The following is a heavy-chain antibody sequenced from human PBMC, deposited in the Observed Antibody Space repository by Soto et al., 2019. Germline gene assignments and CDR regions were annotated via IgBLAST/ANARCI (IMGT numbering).Heavy chain of an antibody. V-gene: IGHV1-46*03. Sequence: SVKVSCKASGYTFTSYYMHWVRQAPGQGLEWMGIINPSGGSTSYAQKFQGRVTMTRDTSTSTVYMELSSLRSEDTAVYYCARESGYSGYDKDPFQLDYWGQGTLVTVSS. D-gene: IGHD5-12*01. CDR3: ARESGYSGYDKDPFQLDY. CDR1: GYTFTSYY. J-gene: IGHJ4*02. CDR2: INPSGGST.